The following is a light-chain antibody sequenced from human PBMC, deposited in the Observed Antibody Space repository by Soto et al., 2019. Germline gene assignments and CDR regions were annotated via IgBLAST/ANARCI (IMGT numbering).Light chain of an antibody. CDR2: DAS. CDR1: QDISSW. V-gene: IGKV1D-16*01. CDR3: QHQKT. J-gene: IGKJ1*01. Sequence: DIQMTQSPFSLSASVGDRVTITCRASQDISSWLAWYQRKPEKAPKLLIYDASTLENGVPSRFSGSGSGTEFTLTISSLQPDDFATYYCQHQKTFGQGTKVDIK.